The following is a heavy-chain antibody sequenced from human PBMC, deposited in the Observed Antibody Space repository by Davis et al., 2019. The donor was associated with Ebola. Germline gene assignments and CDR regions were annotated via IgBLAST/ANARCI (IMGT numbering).Heavy chain of an antibody. CDR2: IGTAGDT. Sequence: PGGSLRLSCEASGFTFSNYDMHWVRQVTGKGLEWVSAIGTAGDTYYPGSVKGRFTISRENAKNSLYLQMNSLRAEDTAVYYCARRGSSGWYADFDYWGQGTLVTVSS. CDR3: ARRGSSGWYADFDY. CDR1: GFTFSNYD. D-gene: IGHD6-19*01. J-gene: IGHJ4*02. V-gene: IGHV3-13*01.